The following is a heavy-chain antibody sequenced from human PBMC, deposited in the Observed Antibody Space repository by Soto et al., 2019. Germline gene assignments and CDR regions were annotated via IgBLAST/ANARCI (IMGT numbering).Heavy chain of an antibody. CDR2: IYYSGST. CDR1: GGSISSYY. D-gene: IGHD2-2*01. Sequence: SETLSLTCTVSGGSISSYYWSWIRQPPGKGLEWIGYIYYSGSTNYNPSLKSRVTISVDTSKNQFSLKLSSVTAADTAVYYCARDYREVVPAANYYYYGMDVWGQGATVTSP. V-gene: IGHV4-59*01. CDR3: ARDYREVVPAANYYYYGMDV. J-gene: IGHJ6*02.